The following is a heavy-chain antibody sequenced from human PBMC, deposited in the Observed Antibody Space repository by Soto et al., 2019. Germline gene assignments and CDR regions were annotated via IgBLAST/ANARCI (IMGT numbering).Heavy chain of an antibody. V-gene: IGHV4-4*02. CDR3: ARGGRLQGFES. Sequence: SETLSLTCAVSGDSIKPETWSRWLRQLPGTRLEWIREIQHTGDANANPALRCRVFMLVDRTKHQSFLNLRSVSAAATHVYFCARGGRLQGFESWGQGSLV. D-gene: IGHD3-16*01. CDR2: IQHTGDA. CDR1: GDSIKPETW. J-gene: IGHJ5*01.